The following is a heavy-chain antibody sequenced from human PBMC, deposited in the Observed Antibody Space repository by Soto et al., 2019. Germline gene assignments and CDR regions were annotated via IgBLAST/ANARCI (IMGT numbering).Heavy chain of an antibody. J-gene: IGHJ5*02. D-gene: IGHD4-17*01. CDR3: ARDLQTTVTTSWFDP. CDR1: GFTFSSYS. Sequence: EVQLVESGGGLVKPGGSLRLSCAASGFTFSSYSMNWVRQAPGKGLEWVSSISSSSSYIYYADSVKGRFTISRDNAKNPLYLQMNSLRAEDTAVYYCARDLQTTVTTSWFDPWGQGTLVTVSS. V-gene: IGHV3-21*01. CDR2: ISSSSSYI.